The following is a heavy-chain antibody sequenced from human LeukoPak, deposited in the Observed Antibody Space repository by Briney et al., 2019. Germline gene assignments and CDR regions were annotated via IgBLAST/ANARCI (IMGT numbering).Heavy chain of an antibody. D-gene: IGHD2-21*02. CDR3: ARNCGGDCYPSDAAFDI. Sequence: PGGSLRLSCAASGFIFNNYWMTWVRQAPGKGLEWVSSISSSSSYIYYADSVKGRFTISRDNSKNTLYLQMNSLRAEDTAVYYCARNCGGDCYPSDAAFDIWGQGTMVTVSS. J-gene: IGHJ3*02. CDR2: ISSSSSYI. V-gene: IGHV3-21*01. CDR1: GFIFNNYW.